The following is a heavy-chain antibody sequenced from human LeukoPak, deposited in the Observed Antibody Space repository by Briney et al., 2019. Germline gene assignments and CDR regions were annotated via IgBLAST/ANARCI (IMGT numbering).Heavy chain of an antibody. CDR3: AELGITMIGSV. CDR1: GFTFSSYG. D-gene: IGHD3-10*02. Sequence: GGSLRLSCAASGFTFSSYGMSWVRQAPGKGLEWVSAIETGGASTYYADSVKGRFSISRDNSKNTLYLQMNSLRAEDTAVYYCAELGITMIGSVWGKGTTVTISS. CDR2: IETGGAST. J-gene: IGHJ6*04. V-gene: IGHV3-23*05.